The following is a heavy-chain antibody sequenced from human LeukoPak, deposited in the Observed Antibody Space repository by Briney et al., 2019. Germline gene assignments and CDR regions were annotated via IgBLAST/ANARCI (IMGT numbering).Heavy chain of an antibody. J-gene: IGHJ4*02. CDR3: ARRHSYAWGNYRYDYYLDY. D-gene: IGHD3-16*02. CDR1: GFSFSDYD. CDR2: ISASGGTK. Sequence: GGSLRLSCAASGFSFSDYDMAWIRQTPGQGLEWISYISASGGTKFYADSVRGRFTISRENAKNSLYLQMNSLRAEDTAVYYCARRHSYAWGNYRYDYYLDYWGQGTLVTVSS. V-gene: IGHV3-11*04.